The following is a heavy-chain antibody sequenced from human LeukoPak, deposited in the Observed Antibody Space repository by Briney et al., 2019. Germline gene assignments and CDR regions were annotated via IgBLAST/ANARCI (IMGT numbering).Heavy chain of an antibody. Sequence: GGSLRLSCAASGFTFSSYSMNWVRQAPGKGLEWVSSISSSSSYIYYADSVKGRFTIPRDNAKNSLYLQMNSLRAEDTAVYYCARGVEMATIKRDYYYYMDVWGKGTTVTVSS. V-gene: IGHV3-21*01. CDR1: GFTFSSYS. J-gene: IGHJ6*03. CDR3: ARGVEMATIKRDYYYYMDV. CDR2: ISSSSSYI. D-gene: IGHD5-24*01.